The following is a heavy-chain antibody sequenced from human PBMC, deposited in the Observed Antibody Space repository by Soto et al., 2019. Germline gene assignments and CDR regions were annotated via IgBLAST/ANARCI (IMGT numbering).Heavy chain of an antibody. CDR1: GFTFTSSA. D-gene: IGHD3-3*01. Sequence: QMQLVQSGPEVKKPGTSVKVSCKASGFTFTSSAVQWVRQARGQRLEGMGGIVVGSGHTHYAQKFQERATITRDRSTSPAYIELNTLRSEDTAVYYCAGKDPFWSGPIDYLGQGTLVTVSS. J-gene: IGHJ4*02. CDR3: AGKDPFWSGPIDY. V-gene: IGHV1-58*01. CDR2: IVVGSGHT.